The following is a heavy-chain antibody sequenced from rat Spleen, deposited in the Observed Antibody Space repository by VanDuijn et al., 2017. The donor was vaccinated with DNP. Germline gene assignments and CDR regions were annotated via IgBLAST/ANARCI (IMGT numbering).Heavy chain of an antibody. CDR2: ISYSGGT. D-gene: IGHD4-2*01. CDR3: ASGGAGIWFAY. CDR1: NYSITSNY. V-gene: IGHV3-1*01. Sequence: EVQLQESGPGLVKPSQSLSLTCSVTNYSITSNYWAWIRKFPGNKMEWMGYISYSGGTSYHPSLKSRISITRDTSKNQFFLQLNSVTTEDTATYYCASGGAGIWFAYWGQGTLVTVSS. J-gene: IGHJ3*01.